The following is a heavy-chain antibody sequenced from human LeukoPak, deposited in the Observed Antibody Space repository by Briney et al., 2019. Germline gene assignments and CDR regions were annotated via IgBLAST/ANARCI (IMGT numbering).Heavy chain of an antibody. CDR2: ISGSGGST. CDR3: AKDGGYRRYYFDY. D-gene: IGHD5-18*01. CDR1: GFTFSSYA. J-gene: IGHJ4*02. Sequence: GGSLRLSCAASGFTFSSYAMSWVRQAPGKGLEWVSAISGSGGSTYYADSVKGRFTISRDNSKNTLYLQMNSLRTEDTAVYYRAKDGGYRRYYFDYWGQGTLVTVSS. V-gene: IGHV3-23*01.